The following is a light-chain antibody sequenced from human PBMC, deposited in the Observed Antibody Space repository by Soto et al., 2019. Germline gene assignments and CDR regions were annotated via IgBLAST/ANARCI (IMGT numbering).Light chain of an antibody. Sequence: EVVMTQSPATLSVSPGERVTFSCRASQSVTTNLAWYQHKPGQSPRLLISDASTGASGIPPRFSGSGSGTEFTLTISGLETEDFAVYFCLHRNNWPPRFTFGPGTAV. CDR2: DAS. V-gene: IGKV3-15*01. CDR3: LHRNNWPPRFT. CDR1: QSVTTN. J-gene: IGKJ3*01.